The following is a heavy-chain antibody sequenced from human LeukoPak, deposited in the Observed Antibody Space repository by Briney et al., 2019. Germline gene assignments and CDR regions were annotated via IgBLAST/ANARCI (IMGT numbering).Heavy chain of an antibody. J-gene: IGHJ6*02. CDR3: ARVSGYDFWSGYLRGYYYYGMDV. CDR2: ISYDGSNK. D-gene: IGHD3-3*01. V-gene: IGHV3-30*03. CDR1: GFTFSTYS. Sequence: PGGSLRLSCAASGFTFSTYSMNWVRQAPGKGLEWVAVISYDGSNKYYADSVKGRFTISRDNSKNTLYLQMNSLRAEDTAVYYCARVSGYDFWSGYLRGYYYYGMDVWGQGTTVTVSS.